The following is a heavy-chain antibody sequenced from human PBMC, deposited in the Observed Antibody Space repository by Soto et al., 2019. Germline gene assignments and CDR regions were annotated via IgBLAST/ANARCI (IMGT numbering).Heavy chain of an antibody. D-gene: IGHD3-22*01. CDR1: GFTFSSAW. V-gene: IGHV3-15*07. CDR3: TTGLSNGYYNFDY. Sequence: GGSLRLSCAASGFTFSSAWMNWVRQAPGKGLEWVGRIKSKTDGGTTDYAAPVKGRFTISRDDSKNTLYLQMNSLKTEDTAVYYCTTGLSNGYYNFDYWGQGTPVTVSS. J-gene: IGHJ4*02. CDR2: IKSKTDGGTT.